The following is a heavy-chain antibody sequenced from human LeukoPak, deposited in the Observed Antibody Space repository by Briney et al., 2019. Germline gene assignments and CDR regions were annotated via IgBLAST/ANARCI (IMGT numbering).Heavy chain of an antibody. Sequence: GGSLRLSCAASGFTFSSYAMSWVRQAPGKGLKWVSAISGSGGSTYYADSVKGRFTISRDNSKNTLYLQMNSLRAEDTAVYYCAKARQRGAVGGSSDYYWGQGTLVTVSS. J-gene: IGHJ4*02. D-gene: IGHD1-26*01. CDR3: AKARQRGAVGGSSDYY. CDR2: ISGSGGST. CDR1: GFTFSSYA. V-gene: IGHV3-23*01.